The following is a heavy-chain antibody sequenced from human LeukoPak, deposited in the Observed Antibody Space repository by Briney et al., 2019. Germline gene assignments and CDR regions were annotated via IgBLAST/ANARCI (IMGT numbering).Heavy chain of an antibody. Sequence: GASVTVSCKASGYTFTGYYMHWVRQAPGQGLEWMGWINPNSGGTNYAQKFQGRVTMTRDTSISTAYMELSRLRSDDTAVYYCASVTGGYYYYMDVWGKGTTVTVSS. CDR2: INPNSGGT. V-gene: IGHV1-2*02. D-gene: IGHD7-27*01. CDR3: ASVTGGYYYYMDV. J-gene: IGHJ6*03. CDR1: GYTFTGYY.